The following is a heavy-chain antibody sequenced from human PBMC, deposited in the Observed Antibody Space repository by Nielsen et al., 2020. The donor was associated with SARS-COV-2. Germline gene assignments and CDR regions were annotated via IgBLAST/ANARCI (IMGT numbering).Heavy chain of an antibody. CDR3: ARAKPARFSMIVVVGPWDY. Sequence: ASVKVSCKVSGYTLTELSMHWVRQAPGKGLEWMGGFDPEDGETIYAQKFQGRVTMTEDTSTDTAYMELSSLRSEDTAVYYCARAKPARFSMIVVVGPWDYWGQGTLVTVSS. V-gene: IGHV1-24*01. CDR1: GYTLTELS. CDR2: FDPEDGET. J-gene: IGHJ4*02. D-gene: IGHD3-22*01.